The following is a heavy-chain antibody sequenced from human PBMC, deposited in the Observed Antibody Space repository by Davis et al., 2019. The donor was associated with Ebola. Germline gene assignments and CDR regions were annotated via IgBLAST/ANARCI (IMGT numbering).Heavy chain of an antibody. J-gene: IGHJ3*02. V-gene: IGHV1-18*01. CDR1: GYSFTDDG. CDR3: AKTTYYDAFDI. D-gene: IGHD4-17*01. Sequence: AASVKVSCKASGYSFTDDGISWVRQAPGQGLEWMGWISAYNGNTNYAQKLQGRVTMTTDTSTSTAYMELRSLRSDDTAVYYCAKTTYYDAFDIWGQGTMVTVSS. CDR2: ISAYNGNT.